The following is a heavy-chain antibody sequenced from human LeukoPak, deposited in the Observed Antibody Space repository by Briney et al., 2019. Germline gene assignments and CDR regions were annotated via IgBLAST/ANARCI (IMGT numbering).Heavy chain of an antibody. CDR1: GFTFSRYA. V-gene: IGHV3-64*02. Sequence: GGSLRLSWAASGFTFSRYAMHWVRQAPGKGLEYVSAISSNGGSTYYADSVKGRFTISRDNSKNTLYLQVSSLRADDTAVYYCAKARLCTSSTTSGDYYYYGMVVWGPGTTVTVSS. CDR3: AKARLCTSSTTSGDYYYYGMVV. J-gene: IGHJ6*01. D-gene: IGHD2/OR15-2a*01. CDR2: ISSNGGST.